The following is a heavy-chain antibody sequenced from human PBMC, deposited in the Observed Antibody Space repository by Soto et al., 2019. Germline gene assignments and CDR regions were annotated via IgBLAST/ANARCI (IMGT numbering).Heavy chain of an antibody. D-gene: IGHD3-10*01. CDR1: GYTFTSYG. J-gene: IGHJ3*02. CDR2: ISAYNGNT. CDR3: ARDRKLYYYGSGSYYSPTDAFDI. Sequence: ASVKVSCKASGYTFTSYGISWLRQAPGQGLEWMGWISAYNGNTNYAQKLQDRVTMTTDTSTSTAYRELRSLRSDDTAVYYCARDRKLYYYGSGSYYSPTDAFDIWRQGTMVSVSS. V-gene: IGHV1-18*01.